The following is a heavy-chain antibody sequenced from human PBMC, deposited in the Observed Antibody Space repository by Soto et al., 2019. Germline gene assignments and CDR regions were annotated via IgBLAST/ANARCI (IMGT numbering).Heavy chain of an antibody. J-gene: IGHJ6*03. Sequence: SQTLSLTCVISGDSVSSNSAAWNWIRQSPSRGLEWLGRTYYRSKWYNDYAVSVKSRITINPDTSKNQFSLQLNSVTPEDTAVYYCARAERITIFGVVITHYYYMDVWGKGTTVTVSS. D-gene: IGHD3-3*01. CDR1: GDSVSSNSAA. V-gene: IGHV6-1*01. CDR2: TYYRSKWYN. CDR3: ARAERITIFGVVITHYYYMDV.